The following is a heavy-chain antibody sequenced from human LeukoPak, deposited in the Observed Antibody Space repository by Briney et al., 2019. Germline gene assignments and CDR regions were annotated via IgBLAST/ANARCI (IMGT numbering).Heavy chain of an antibody. D-gene: IGHD3-3*01. CDR1: GFTFSDYY. V-gene: IGHV3-11*01. Sequence: GGSLRLSCAASGFTFSDYYMSWIRQAPGKGLEWVSYISSSGSTIYYADSVKGRFTISRDNATNSLYLQMNSLRAEDTAVYYCARKGFWSGYFSPFDYWGQGTLVTVSS. CDR3: ARKGFWSGYFSPFDY. J-gene: IGHJ4*02. CDR2: ISSSGSTI.